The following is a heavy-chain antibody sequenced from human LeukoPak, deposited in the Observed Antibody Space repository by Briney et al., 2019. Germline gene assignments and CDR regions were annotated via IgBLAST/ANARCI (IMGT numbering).Heavy chain of an antibody. CDR3: ARDMGLETPADYYYGLDV. CDR1: GDTFNGNY. J-gene: IGHJ6*02. CDR2: INPNSGGT. V-gene: IGHV1-2*02. Sequence: AAVKVSCKPSGDTFNGNYIHWVRQAPGLGLAWMGWINPNSGGTNYAQRFQGRVTMTRDTSITTAYMELSRLRSDDTAVYYCARDMGLETPADYYYGLDVWGQGTTVTVSS. D-gene: IGHD2-15*01.